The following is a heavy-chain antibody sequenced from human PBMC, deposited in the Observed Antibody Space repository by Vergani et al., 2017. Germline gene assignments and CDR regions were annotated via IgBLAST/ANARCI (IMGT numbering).Heavy chain of an antibody. V-gene: IGHV3-21*01. D-gene: IGHD6-13*01. CDR1: GFTFSSYS. Sequence: VQLVESGGGLVKPGGSLRLSCAASGFTFSSYSMNWVRQAPGKGLEWVSSISSSSSYIYYADSVKGRFTISRDNAKNSLYLQMNSLSAEDTAVYYCASAGYSSSWYEGYFDYWGQGTLVTVSS. J-gene: IGHJ4*02. CDR2: ISSSSSYI. CDR3: ASAGYSSSWYEGYFDY.